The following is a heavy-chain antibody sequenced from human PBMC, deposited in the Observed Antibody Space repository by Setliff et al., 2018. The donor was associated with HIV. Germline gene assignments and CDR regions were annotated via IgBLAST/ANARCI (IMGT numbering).Heavy chain of an antibody. CDR3: ARERWAGATRPNDFDY. Sequence: SETLSLTCTVSGGAFNTSSSYWGWIRQPPGKGLEYIGGIFYSGSAYYNPSLKSRAAISVDTSKNQISLKLSSVTAADTAVYYCARERWAGATRPNDFDYWGQGTLVTVSS. V-gene: IGHV4-39*02. J-gene: IGHJ4*02. CDR2: IFYSGSA. D-gene: IGHD6-6*01. CDR1: GGAFNTSSSY.